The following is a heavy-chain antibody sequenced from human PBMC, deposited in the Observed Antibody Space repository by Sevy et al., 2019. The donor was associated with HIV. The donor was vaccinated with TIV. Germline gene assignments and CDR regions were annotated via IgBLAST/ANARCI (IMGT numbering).Heavy chain of an antibody. CDR3: AKSSLPYGDYHFDP. CDR2: ISGSGEST. D-gene: IGHD4-17*01. CDR1: GFTFNSHA. J-gene: IGHJ5*02. V-gene: IGHV3-23*01. Sequence: GGSLRLSCAAAGFTFNSHAMTWVRQAPGKGLEWVAAISGSGESTYYAGAVKGCFTISRDNSKNTLYLQMNSLRAEDTAVYYCAKSSLPYGDYHFDPWGQGSLVTVSS.